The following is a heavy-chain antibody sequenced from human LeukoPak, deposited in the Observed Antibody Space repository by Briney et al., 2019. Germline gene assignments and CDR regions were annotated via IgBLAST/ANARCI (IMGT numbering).Heavy chain of an antibody. J-gene: IGHJ4*02. Sequence: GGSLRLSCAASGFTFSTYGMHWGRQVPAKGLEWVAFIGYDGINKYYADSVKCRFIISRDNSKNTLYLQMNTLRGEDTAVYYCAKNLPPYPTTSYSSSWEFDYWGQGTLVTVSS. CDR1: GFTFSTYG. CDR2: IGYDGINK. D-gene: IGHD6-13*01. CDR3: AKNLPPYPTTSYSSSWEFDY. V-gene: IGHV3-30*02.